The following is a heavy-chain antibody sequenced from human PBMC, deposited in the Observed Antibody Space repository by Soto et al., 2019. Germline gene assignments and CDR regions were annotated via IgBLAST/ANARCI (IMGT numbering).Heavy chain of an antibody. CDR3: ARGVTFHGSGSPIDY. Sequence: QLVESGGGLVKPGGSLRLSCAASGFTFSDYYMSWIRQTPGKGLEWVSYISGSGNIIYYVDSVKGQFTISRDNAKNSLYLQMNSLRAEDTAVYYCARGVTFHGSGSPIDYWGQGTLVTVSS. D-gene: IGHD3-10*01. CDR2: ISGSGNII. CDR1: GFTFSDYY. V-gene: IGHV3-11*01. J-gene: IGHJ4*02.